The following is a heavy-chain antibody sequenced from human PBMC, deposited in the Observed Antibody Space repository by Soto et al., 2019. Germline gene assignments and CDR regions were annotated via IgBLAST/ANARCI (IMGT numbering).Heavy chain of an antibody. CDR3: AHSLIGYYYDSSGSNWFDP. CDR2: IYWDDDK. Sequence: QITLKESGPTLVKPTQTLTLTCTFSGFSLSTSGVGVGWIRQPPGKALEWLALIYWDDDKRYSPSLKSRLTITKETSKNQVVLTMTNMDPVDKATYYCAHSLIGYYYDSSGSNWFDPWGQGTLVTVSS. J-gene: IGHJ5*02. CDR1: GFSLSTSGVG. V-gene: IGHV2-5*02. D-gene: IGHD3-22*01.